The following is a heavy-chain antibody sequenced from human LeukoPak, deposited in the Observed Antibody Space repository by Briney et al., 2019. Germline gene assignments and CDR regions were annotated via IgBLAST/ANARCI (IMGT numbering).Heavy chain of an antibody. V-gene: IGHV4-30-4*01. J-gene: IGHJ6*03. CDR1: GGSISSGDYY. CDR3: ARHLNYYYYYYMDV. CDR2: IYYSGST. Sequence: SETLSLTCTVSGGSISSGDYYWSWIRQPPGKGLEWIGSIYYSGSTYNNPSLESRIIISVDTSKNHFSLKLNSVTAADTAVYFCARHLNYYYYYYMDVWGKGTTVTVSS.